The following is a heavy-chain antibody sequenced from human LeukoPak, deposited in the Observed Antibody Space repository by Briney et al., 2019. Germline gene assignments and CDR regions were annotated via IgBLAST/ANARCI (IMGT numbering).Heavy chain of an antibody. CDR1: GYTFTDYY. D-gene: IGHD2-21*02. CDR3: ARGRGLDCGGDFSLLSDY. V-gene: IGHV1-2*02. CDR2: INPKSGNT. Sequence: GASVKVSCKASGYTFTDYYMHWVRQAPGQGLEWMGWINPKSGNTDYAQKFQGRVTMTRDTSITTAYMDLTSLRSDDTAIYYCARGRGLDCGGDFSLLSDYWGQGILVTVSS. J-gene: IGHJ4*02.